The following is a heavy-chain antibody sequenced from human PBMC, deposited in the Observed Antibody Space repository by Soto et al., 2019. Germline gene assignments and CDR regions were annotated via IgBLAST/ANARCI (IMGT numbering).Heavy chain of an antibody. D-gene: IGHD3-16*01. J-gene: IGHJ5*02. CDR2: ISAYNGNT. CDR1: GYTFTSYG. Sequence: QVQLVQSGAEVKKPGASVKVSCKASGYTFTSYGISWVRQAPGQVLEWMGWISAYNGNTNYAQKLQGRVTMTTDTSTSTAYMELRSLRSDDTAVYYCARVPLAPVRGGWFDPWGQGTLVTVSS. V-gene: IGHV1-18*04. CDR3: ARVPLAPVRGGWFDP.